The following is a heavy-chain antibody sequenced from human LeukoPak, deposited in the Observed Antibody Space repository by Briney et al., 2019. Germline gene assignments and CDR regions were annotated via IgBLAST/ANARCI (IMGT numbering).Heavy chain of an antibody. V-gene: IGHV4-39*07. Sequence: SETLSLTCTVSGDSISSSSYYWGWIRQPPGKGLEWIGSIYYSGSTYYNPSLKSRVTISVDTSKNQFSLKLSSVTAADTAVYYCARLGLYYFDYWGQGTLVTVSS. CDR2: IYYSGST. J-gene: IGHJ4*02. CDR1: GDSISSSSYY. D-gene: IGHD3-16*01. CDR3: ARLGLYYFDY.